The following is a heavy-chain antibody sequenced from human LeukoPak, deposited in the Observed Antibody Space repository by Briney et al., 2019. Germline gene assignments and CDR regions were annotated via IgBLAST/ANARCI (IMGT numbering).Heavy chain of an antibody. Sequence: ASVKVSCKASGYTFTGYYMHWVRQAPGQGLEWMGRINPNSGNTGYAQKFQGRVTMTRNTSISTAYMELSSLRSEDTAVYYCARSPYSSSEFDYWGQGTLVTVSS. CDR1: GYTFTGYY. D-gene: IGHD6-6*01. V-gene: IGHV1-8*02. CDR2: INPNSGNT. CDR3: ARSPYSSSEFDY. J-gene: IGHJ4*02.